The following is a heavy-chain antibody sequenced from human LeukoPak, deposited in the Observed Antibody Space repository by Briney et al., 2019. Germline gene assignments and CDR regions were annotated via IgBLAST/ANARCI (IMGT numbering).Heavy chain of an antibody. D-gene: IGHD6-19*01. V-gene: IGHV3-7*02. CDR3: ARVIYSGWEGELSD. CDR1: GFPFSSYW. J-gene: IGHJ4*02. Sequence: SGGSLRLFCAASGFPFSSYWMSWVRQAPGKGLEWVANIKPDGSEKSYVDSVKGRFTISRDNAKNSLYLQMNSLRAEDTAVYYCARVIYSGWEGELSDWGQGTLVTVSS. CDR2: IKPDGSEK.